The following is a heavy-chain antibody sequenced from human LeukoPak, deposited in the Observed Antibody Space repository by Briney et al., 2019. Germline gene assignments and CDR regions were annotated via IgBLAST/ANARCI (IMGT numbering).Heavy chain of an antibody. CDR2: FYPAGGQL. D-gene: IGHD2-2*01. V-gene: IGHV1-24*01. CDR1: GFTFSSYG. Sequence: GGSLRLSCAASGFTFSSYGMHWVRQAPGKGLEWVGGFYPAGGQLIYGQSFRGRAILPEDASTNTAFMEVTSMRPDDTAVYYCATGVICATTTCPGYRNYYFFMDVWGDGTAVTVSS. CDR3: ATGVICATTTCPGYRNYYFFMDV. J-gene: IGHJ6*03.